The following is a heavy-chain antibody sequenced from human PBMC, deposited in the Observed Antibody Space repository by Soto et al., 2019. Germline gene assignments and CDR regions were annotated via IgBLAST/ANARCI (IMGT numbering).Heavy chain of an antibody. Sequence: SVKVSCKASGGTFSSYAISWVRQAPGQGLEWMGGIIPIFGTANYAQKFQGRVTMTTDTSTSTAYMELRSLRSDDTAVYYCARVGYDILTGYYTPYFDYWGQGTLVTVSS. CDR2: IIPIFGTA. J-gene: IGHJ4*02. V-gene: IGHV1-69*05. CDR3: ARVGYDILTGYYTPYFDY. CDR1: GGTFSSYA. D-gene: IGHD3-9*01.